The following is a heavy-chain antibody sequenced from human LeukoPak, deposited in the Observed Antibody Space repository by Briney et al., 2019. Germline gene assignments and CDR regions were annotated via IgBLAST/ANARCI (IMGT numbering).Heavy chain of an antibody. V-gene: IGHV4-39*07. Sequence: SETLSLTCTVSGGSISSSSYYWGWIRQPPGKGLEWIGSIYYSGSTYYNPSLKSRVTISVDTSKNQFSLKLSSVTAADTAVYYCAAHYYDSSGSRDYWGQGTLVTVSS. CDR3: AAHYYDSSGSRDY. D-gene: IGHD3-22*01. J-gene: IGHJ4*02. CDR2: IYYSGST. CDR1: GGSISSSSYY.